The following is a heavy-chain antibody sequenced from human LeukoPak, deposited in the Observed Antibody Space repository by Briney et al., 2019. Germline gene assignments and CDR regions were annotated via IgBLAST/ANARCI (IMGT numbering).Heavy chain of an antibody. Sequence: GGSLRLSCAASGFTFSSYAMQWVRQAPGQGLEWMGCINPNSGGTNYAQKFQGRVTMTRDTSISTAYMDLSRLRSDDTAVYYCARDLYSGSAQGSFDYWGQGTLVTVSS. CDR3: ARDLYSGSAQGSFDY. D-gene: IGHD1-26*01. CDR2: INPNSGGT. CDR1: GFTFSSYA. J-gene: IGHJ4*02. V-gene: IGHV1-2*02.